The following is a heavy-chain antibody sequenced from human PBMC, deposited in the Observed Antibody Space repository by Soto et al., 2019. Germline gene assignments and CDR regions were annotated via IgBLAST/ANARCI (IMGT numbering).Heavy chain of an antibody. CDR3: ARDYAGLRYFDWLY. J-gene: IGHJ4*02. V-gene: IGHV4-31*03. CDR2: IYYSGST. Sequence: QVQLQESGPGLVKPSQTLSLTCTVSGGSISSGGYYWSWIRQHPGKGLEWIGYIYYSGSTYYNPSLKIRVTISVDTSKIQFTLQMSSVTAADTAVYYCARDYAGLRYFDWLYWGQGTLVIVSS. D-gene: IGHD3-9*01. CDR1: GGSISSGGYY.